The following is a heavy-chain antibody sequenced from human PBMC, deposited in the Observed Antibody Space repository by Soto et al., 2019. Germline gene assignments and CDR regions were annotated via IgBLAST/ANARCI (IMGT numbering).Heavy chain of an antibody. V-gene: IGHV5-10-1*01. D-gene: IGHD6-19*01. Sequence: GESLKISCKGSGYSFTSYWISWVRQMPGKGLEWMGRIDPSDSYTNYSPSFQGHVTISADKSISTAYLQWSSLKASDTAMYYCARHRLIAVAGTGLDWFDPWGQGTLVTVS. J-gene: IGHJ5*02. CDR2: IDPSDSYT. CDR3: ARHRLIAVAGTGLDWFDP. CDR1: GYSFTSYW.